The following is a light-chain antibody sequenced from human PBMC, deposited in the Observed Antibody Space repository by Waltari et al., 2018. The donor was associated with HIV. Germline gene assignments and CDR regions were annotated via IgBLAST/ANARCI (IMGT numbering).Light chain of an antibody. J-gene: IGKJ2*03. V-gene: IGKV3-20*01. CDR1: QRVSSFH. CDR2: ATS. CDR3: QQYGDSPRYS. Sequence: VLTPSPTAPPLSPGEIASLSCSASQRVSSFHLAWYQQRTGQAPRLLIYATSNRATGIPDRFSGSGSGTDFTLTISRLEPEDFAVYYCQQYGDSPRYSFGQGTKLEIK.